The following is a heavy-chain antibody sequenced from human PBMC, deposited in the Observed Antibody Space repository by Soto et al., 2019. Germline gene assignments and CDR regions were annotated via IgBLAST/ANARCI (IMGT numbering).Heavy chain of an antibody. CDR1: GYTNTSYG. CDR3: ARSWRYDFWSGYLDRRPSDV. Sequence: VSVEVSCKASGYTNTSYGISWVQQAPGQGLAGMGWIIAYNGNTNYAQKLQSRVTMTTDTSTSTAYMELRSLRSDDTAVYYCARSWRYDFWSGYLDRRPSDVWGQGTTVT. V-gene: IGHV1-18*04. D-gene: IGHD3-3*01. CDR2: IIAYNGNT. J-gene: IGHJ6*02.